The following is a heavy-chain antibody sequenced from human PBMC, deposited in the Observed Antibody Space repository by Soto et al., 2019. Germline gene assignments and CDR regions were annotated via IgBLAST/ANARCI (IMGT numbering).Heavy chain of an antibody. V-gene: IGHV3-33*01. J-gene: IGHJ4*02. CDR1: GFTFRNHG. D-gene: IGHD1-26*01. Sequence: TGGSMRLSCAASGFTFRNHGMHWVRKAPGKGLKRVAVIWYDGSNKYYADSVKGRFTISRDNAKNSLYLQMNSLRDEDTSVYYCARDEGGSYSPFDYWGQGTLVTVSS. CDR3: ARDEGGSYSPFDY. CDR2: IWYDGSNK.